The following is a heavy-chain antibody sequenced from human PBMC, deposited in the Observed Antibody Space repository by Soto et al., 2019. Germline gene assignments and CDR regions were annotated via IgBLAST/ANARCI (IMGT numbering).Heavy chain of an antibody. V-gene: IGHV3-74*01. CDR3: ARARAIADGGFDP. D-gene: IGHD2-2*02. CDR1: GFTFSSYW. J-gene: IGHJ5*02. Sequence: EVQLVESGGGLVQPGGSLRLSCAASGFTFSSYWMHWVRQAPGKGLVWVSRINSDGSSTSYADSVKGRFTISRDNAKNSLYLKMTRLRGEDTAVYYCARARAIADGGFDPWGQGTLVTVSS. CDR2: INSDGSST.